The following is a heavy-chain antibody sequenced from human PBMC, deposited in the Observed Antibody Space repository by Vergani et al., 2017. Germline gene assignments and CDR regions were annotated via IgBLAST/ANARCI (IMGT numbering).Heavy chain of an antibody. D-gene: IGHD3-3*02. CDR3: ARVSRKGAIDP. J-gene: IGHJ5*02. CDR1: GGSFSGYY. Sequence: QVQLQQWGAGLLKPSETLSLTCAVYGGSFSGYYWSWIRQPPGKGLEWIGYIYYSGSTYYNPSLKSRVTISVDTSKNQFSLKLSSVTAADTAVYYCARVSRKGAIDPWGQGTLVTVSS. V-gene: IGHV4-34*01. CDR2: IYYSGST.